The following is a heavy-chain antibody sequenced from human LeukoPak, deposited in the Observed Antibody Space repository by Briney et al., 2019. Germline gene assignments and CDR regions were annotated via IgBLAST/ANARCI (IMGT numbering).Heavy chain of an antibody. CDR3: AKDSSYSSSWMYFDY. J-gene: IGHJ4*02. CDR2: ISGSGGST. V-gene: IGHV3-23*01. D-gene: IGHD6-13*01. Sequence: PGGSLRLSCAASGFTFSSYAMSWVRQAPGKGLEWVSAISGSGGSTYYADSVKGRFTISRDNSKNSLYLQMNSLRAEDTALYYCAKDSSYSSSWMYFDYWGQGTLVTVSS. CDR1: GFTFSSYA.